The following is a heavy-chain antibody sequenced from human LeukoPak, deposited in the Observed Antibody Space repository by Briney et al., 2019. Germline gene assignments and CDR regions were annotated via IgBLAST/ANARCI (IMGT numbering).Heavy chain of an antibody. V-gene: IGHV1-8*01. Sequence: VSVKVSYKASGYTFTSYDINWVRQATGQGLEWMGWMNPNSGNTGYAQKFQGRVTMTRNTSISTAYMELSSLRSEDTAVYYCAREYQLLSEYAFDIWGQGTMVTVSS. J-gene: IGHJ3*02. CDR3: AREYQLLSEYAFDI. D-gene: IGHD2-2*01. CDR1: GYTFTSYD. CDR2: MNPNSGNT.